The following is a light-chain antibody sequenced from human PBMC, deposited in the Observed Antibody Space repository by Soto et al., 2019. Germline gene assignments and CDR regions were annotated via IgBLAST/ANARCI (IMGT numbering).Light chain of an antibody. CDR3: QQYVSSPYT. Sequence: EIVLTQSPGTLSLSPGERATLSCRASQSVSSSYLAWYQQKPGQAPRLLNYGASSRATGIPDRFSGSGSGTDFTLTISRLEPVDFAVYYCQQYVSSPYTFGQGTKLEIK. CDR2: GAS. J-gene: IGKJ2*01. V-gene: IGKV3-20*01. CDR1: QSVSSSY.